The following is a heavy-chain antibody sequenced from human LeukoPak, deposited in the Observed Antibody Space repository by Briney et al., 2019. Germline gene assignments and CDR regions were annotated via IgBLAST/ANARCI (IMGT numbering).Heavy chain of an antibody. Sequence: SETLSLTCTVSGGSNSSYYWSWIRQPPGKGLEWIGYIYYSGSTNYNPSLKSRVTISVDTSKNQFSLKLSSVTAADTAVYYCARRTGDHLDYWGQGTLVTVSS. CDR1: GGSNSSYY. V-gene: IGHV4-59*08. D-gene: IGHD7-27*01. CDR3: ARRTGDHLDY. J-gene: IGHJ4*02. CDR2: IYYSGST.